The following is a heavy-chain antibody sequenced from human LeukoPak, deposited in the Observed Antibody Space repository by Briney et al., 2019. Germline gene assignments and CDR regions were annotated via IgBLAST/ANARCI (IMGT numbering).Heavy chain of an antibody. CDR3: ARASGVLRFLDWLGAFDI. CDR1: VDSISNYY. J-gene: IGHJ3*02. V-gene: IGHV4-59*01. D-gene: IGHD3-3*01. CDR2: FYYTGST. Sequence: SETLSLTCTVSVDSISNYYWSWIRQPPGKGLEWIGYFYYTGSTNYNPSLKSRVTISVDTSKNQFSLKLSSVTAADTAVYYCARASGVLRFLDWLGAFDIWGQGTMVTVSS.